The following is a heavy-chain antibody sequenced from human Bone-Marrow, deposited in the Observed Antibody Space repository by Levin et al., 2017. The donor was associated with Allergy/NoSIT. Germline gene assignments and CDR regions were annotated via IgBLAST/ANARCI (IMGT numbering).Heavy chain of an antibody. CDR3: TTVPYVWGAVFDY. CDR2: IKSKTDGGTT. J-gene: IGHJ4*02. V-gene: IGHV3-15*01. Sequence: PGGSLRLSCAASGFTFSNAWMSWVRQAPGKGLEWVGRIKSKTDGGTTDYAAPVKGRFTISRDDSKNTLYLQMNSLKTEDTAVYYCTTVPYVWGAVFDYWGQGTLVTVSS. CDR1: GFTFSNAW. D-gene: IGHD3-16*01.